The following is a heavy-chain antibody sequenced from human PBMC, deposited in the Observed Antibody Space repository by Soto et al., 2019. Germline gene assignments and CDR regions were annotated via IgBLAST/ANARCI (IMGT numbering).Heavy chain of an antibody. V-gene: IGHV3-23*01. J-gene: IGHJ4*02. CDR3: AKNSAATIRVGFDY. Sequence: EVQLLESGGGLVQPGGSLTLSCAASGFTFSSYAMNWVRQAPGKGLEWVSTIIGSGVTAYYADSVKGRFTLSRDNSKNTLYLHMNSLRAEDTAVYFCAKNSAATIRVGFDYWGQGTLVTVSS. D-gene: IGHD5-12*01. CDR2: IIGSGVTA. CDR1: GFTFSSYA.